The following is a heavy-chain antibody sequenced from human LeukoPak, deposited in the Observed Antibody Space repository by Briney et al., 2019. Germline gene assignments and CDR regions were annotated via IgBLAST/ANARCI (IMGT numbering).Heavy chain of an antibody. CDR3: ARGSSVVALD. V-gene: IGHV3-74*01. CDR2: ITSEGSST. Sequence: GGSLRLSCAASGFTFSSSWMHWVRQVPGKGLVWVSRITSEGSSTSYADSVKGRFTISRDNAKNTLYLQMNSLRAEDTAVYYCARGSSVVALDWGQGTLVTVSS. D-gene: IGHD2-15*01. J-gene: IGHJ4*02. CDR1: GFTFSSSW.